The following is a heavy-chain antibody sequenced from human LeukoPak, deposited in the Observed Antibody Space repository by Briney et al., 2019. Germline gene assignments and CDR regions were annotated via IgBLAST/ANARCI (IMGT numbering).Heavy chain of an antibody. V-gene: IGHV4-39*01. Sequence: SETLSLTCTVSGGSISSSSYYWGWIRQPPGKGLEWIGRIYTSGSTNYNPSLKSRVTISVDTSKNQFSLNLSSVTAADTAVYYCARGQFWSGYSIWGQGTLVTVSS. CDR2: IYTSGST. CDR1: GGSISSSSYY. D-gene: IGHD3-3*02. CDR3: ARGQFWSGYSI. J-gene: IGHJ4*02.